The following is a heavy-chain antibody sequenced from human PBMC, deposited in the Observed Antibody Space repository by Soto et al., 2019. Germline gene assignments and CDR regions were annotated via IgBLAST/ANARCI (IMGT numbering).Heavy chain of an antibody. CDR1: GGSLVSGGYY. D-gene: IGHD1-7*01. CDR3: ASDGHSNWNYIDP. CDR2: IYHTGKT. V-gene: IGHV4-31*03. J-gene: IGHJ5*02. Sequence: QVQLQESGPGLVKSSQTLSLTCTVSGGSLVSGGYYWTWIRQHPGRGLEWLGYIYHTGKTYYNPSLESRLTMSTDTSKNQFSLNVRSVTAADTAVYSCASDGHSNWNYIDPWGQGTLVTVSS.